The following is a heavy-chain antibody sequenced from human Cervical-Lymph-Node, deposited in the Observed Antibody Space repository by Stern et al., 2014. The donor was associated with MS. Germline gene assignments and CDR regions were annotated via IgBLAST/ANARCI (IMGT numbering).Heavy chain of an antibody. CDR3: ARAETYSSSSFWFDP. V-gene: IGHV4-59*01. CDR1: GDSISNKY. J-gene: IGHJ5*02. CDR2: ISNSGSA. D-gene: IGHD6-6*01. Sequence: QLQLQESGPGLVKPSETLSLNCIVSGDSISNKYWSWIRQSPGKGLEWIGHISNSGSANYSPSLKSRVTISLDTSKNQFSLRLRSVTAMDTAVYYCARAETYSSSSFWFDPWGQGTQVTVS.